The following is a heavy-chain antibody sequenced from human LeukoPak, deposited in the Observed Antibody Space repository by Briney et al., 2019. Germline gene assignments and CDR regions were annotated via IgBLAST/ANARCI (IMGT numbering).Heavy chain of an antibody. V-gene: IGHV4-39*01. D-gene: IGHD2-15*01. J-gene: IGHJ4*02. CDR1: GDSISSSGYY. CDR3: ARSRYGSCYPFDF. Sequence: PSETLSLTCSVSGDSISSSGYYWGWIRQPPGKGLEWIGSLSYSEDTYYNPSLKSRVTISVGTSKTQFSLNLTSVTASDTAVYYCARSRYGSCYPFDFWGQGTLVTLSS. CDR2: LSYSEDT.